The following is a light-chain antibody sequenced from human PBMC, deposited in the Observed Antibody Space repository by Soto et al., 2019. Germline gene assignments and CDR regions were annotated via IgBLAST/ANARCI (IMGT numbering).Light chain of an antibody. CDR2: DVS. Sequence: QSALTQPPSVSGSPGQSVTISCTGTRSHVGDYDYVSWYLQHPGTAPKLLISDVSRRHSGVPDRFSGSKSGNTASLTISGLQVDDEGDYYCCSYAGTSTYVFGTGTKVTVL. CDR3: CSYAGTSTYV. V-gene: IGLV2-11*01. J-gene: IGLJ1*01. CDR1: RSHVGDYDY.